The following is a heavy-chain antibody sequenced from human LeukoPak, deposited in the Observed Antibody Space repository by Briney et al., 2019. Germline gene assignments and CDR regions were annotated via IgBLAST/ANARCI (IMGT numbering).Heavy chain of an antibody. J-gene: IGHJ3*02. D-gene: IGHD3-22*01. Sequence: GGSLRLSCAASGFTFSSYGMSWVRQAPGKGLEWVSAISGSGGSTYYADSVKGRFTISRDNSKNTLYLQMNSLRAEDTAVYYCAKDSSGYYSAFDIWGQGTMVTVSS. CDR2: ISGSGGST. V-gene: IGHV3-23*01. CDR1: GFTFSSYG. CDR3: AKDSSGYYSAFDI.